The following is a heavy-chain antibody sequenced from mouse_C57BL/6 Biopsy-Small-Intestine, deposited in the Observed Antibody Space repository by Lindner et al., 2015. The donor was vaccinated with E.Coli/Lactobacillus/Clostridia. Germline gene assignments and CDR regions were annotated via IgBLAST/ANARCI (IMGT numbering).Heavy chain of an antibody. CDR2: IYPGDGDT. D-gene: IGHD1-1*01. V-gene: IGHV1-54*02. Sequence: VQLQESGAELVRPGTSVKVSCKASGYAFTNYLIEWVKQRPGKGLEWIGRIYPGDGDTNYNGKFKGKATITADTSSNTAYLQLSSLTSEDTAVYYCASLSSRYYFDYWGQGTTLTVSS. J-gene: IGHJ2*01. CDR1: GYAFTNYL. CDR3: ASLSSRYYFDY.